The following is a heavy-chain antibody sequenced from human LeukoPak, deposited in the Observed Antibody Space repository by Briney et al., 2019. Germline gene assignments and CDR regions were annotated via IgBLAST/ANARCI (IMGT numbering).Heavy chain of an antibody. J-gene: IGHJ4*02. CDR1: GFTFSSYG. D-gene: IGHD3-22*01. CDR3: AKFRYDSSGYPSYFDY. V-gene: IGHV3-23*01. Sequence: GGSLRLSCAASGFTFSSYGMSWVRQAPGKGLEWVSVISGSGGSTYHADSVKGRFTISRDNSKSTLYLQMNSLRAEDTAVYYCAKFRYDSSGYPSYFDYWGQGTLVTVSS. CDR2: ISGSGGST.